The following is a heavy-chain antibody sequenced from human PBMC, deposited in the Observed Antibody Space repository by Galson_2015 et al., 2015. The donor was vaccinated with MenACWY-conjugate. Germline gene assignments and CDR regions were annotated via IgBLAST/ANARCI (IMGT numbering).Heavy chain of an antibody. J-gene: IGHJ6*02. CDR3: ARWNFDAYGMDV. Sequence: SETLSLTCTVSGGSISSYYWSWIRQPPGKGLEWIGYIYYSGSTNYNPSLKSRVTISVDTSKNHFSLKLRSVTAADTAVYYCARWNFDAYGMDVWGQGTTVTVSS. V-gene: IGHV4-59*08. CDR2: IYYSGST. D-gene: IGHD1-7*01. CDR1: GGSISSYY.